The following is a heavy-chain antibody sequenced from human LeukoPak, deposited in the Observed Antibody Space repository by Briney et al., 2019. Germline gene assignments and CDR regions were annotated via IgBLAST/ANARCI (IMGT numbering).Heavy chain of an antibody. V-gene: IGHV4-59*08. D-gene: IGHD3-10*01. CDR3: VRQTHYYGSGTYYFYYYIDV. J-gene: IGHJ6*03. CDR2: ISHSGTT. Sequence: PSETLSLTCSVSGGSISSYYWSWIRLPPGKGPEWIGYISHSGTTNYNPSLKGRVTISVDTSKNQFSLKLSSVTAPDTAVYYCVRQTHYYGSGTYYFYYYIDVWGRGTTVTVSS. CDR1: GGSISSYY.